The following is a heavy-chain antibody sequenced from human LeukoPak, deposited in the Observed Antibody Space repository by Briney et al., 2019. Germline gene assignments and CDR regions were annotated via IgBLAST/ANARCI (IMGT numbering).Heavy chain of an antibody. CDR2: IYSGGTT. CDR1: GFTVSGNY. V-gene: IGHV3-53*01. Sequence: PGGSLRLSCAVSGFTVSGNYMSWVRQAPGKGLEWVSLIYSGGTTYYADSVKGRFTISRDNSKNTMYLQMNSLNAEDTAVYYCAKDEVVPGYYYTDVWGRGTTVTISS. CDR3: AKDEVVPGYYYTDV. D-gene: IGHD2-2*01. J-gene: IGHJ6*03.